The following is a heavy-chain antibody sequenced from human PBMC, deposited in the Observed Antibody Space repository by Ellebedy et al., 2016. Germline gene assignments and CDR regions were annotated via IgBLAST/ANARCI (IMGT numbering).Heavy chain of an antibody. Sequence: GGSLRLXXAASGFTFSSYSMNWVRQAPGKGLEWVSYISSSSSTIYYADSVKGRFTISRDNAKNSLYLQMNSLRAEDTAVYYCARDDVYEGAFNYYYYGMDVWGQGTTVTVSS. D-gene: IGHD3-16*01. J-gene: IGHJ6*02. CDR2: ISSSSSTI. V-gene: IGHV3-48*04. CDR3: ARDDVYEGAFNYYYYGMDV. CDR1: GFTFSSYS.